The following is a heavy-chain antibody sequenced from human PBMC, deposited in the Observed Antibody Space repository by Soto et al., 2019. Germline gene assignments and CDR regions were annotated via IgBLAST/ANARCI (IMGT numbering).Heavy chain of an antibody. Sequence: PGGSLRLSCTSSVFMFGSYWMTCVRHVPGKGLQWVANIKRDGSEKYYVDFVKGRFTISRDNADNSVFLDMNNLRVDDTATYYCARVRATAYEIDYWGQGALDSVSS. CDR3: ARVRATAYEIDY. J-gene: IGHJ4*02. CDR1: VFMFGSYW. D-gene: IGHD1-26*01. V-gene: IGHV3-7*03. CDR2: IKRDGSEK.